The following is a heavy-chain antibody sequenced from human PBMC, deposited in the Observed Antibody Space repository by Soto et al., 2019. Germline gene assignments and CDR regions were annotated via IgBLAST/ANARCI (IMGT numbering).Heavy chain of an antibody. V-gene: IGHV3-13*01. CDR2: IGTAGDT. CDR1: GFTFSSYD. Sequence: PGGSLRLSCAASGFTFSSYDMHWVRQATGKGLEWVSAIGTAGDTYYPGSVKGRFTISRENAKNSLYLQMNSLRAGDTAVYYCARASGNYDFWSGYLTGDYYYYMDVWGKGTTVTVSS. J-gene: IGHJ6*03. CDR3: ARASGNYDFWSGYLTGDYYYYMDV. D-gene: IGHD3-3*01.